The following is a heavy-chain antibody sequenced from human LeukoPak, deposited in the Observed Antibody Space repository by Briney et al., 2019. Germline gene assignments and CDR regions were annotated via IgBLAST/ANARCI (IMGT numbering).Heavy chain of an antibody. J-gene: IGHJ4*02. CDR2: IKQDGSEK. D-gene: IGHD1-26*01. V-gene: IGHV3-7*01. CDR1: GFTFSSYW. CDR3: ASGFVGPTMGQRGDFFDY. Sequence: GGSLRLSCAASGFTFSSYWMSWVRQAPGKGLDWVANIKQDGSEKYYVDSVKGRFTISRDNAKNSLYLQMNSLRAEDTAVYYCASGFVGPTMGQRGDFFDYWGQGTLVTVSS.